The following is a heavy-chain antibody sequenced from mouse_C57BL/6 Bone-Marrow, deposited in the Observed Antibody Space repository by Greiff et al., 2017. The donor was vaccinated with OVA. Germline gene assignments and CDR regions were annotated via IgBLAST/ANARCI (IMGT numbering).Heavy chain of an antibody. D-gene: IGHD2-3*01. J-gene: IGHJ4*01. CDR1: GYSFTDYN. CDR3: VRGWLLPRDAMDF. V-gene: IGHV1-39*01. Sequence: EVQLQESGPELVKPGASVKISCKASGYSFTDYNMNWVKQSNGKSLEWIGVINPNYGTTSYNQKFKGKATLTVDQSSSTAYRQVNSLTSEDSAVYYGVRGWLLPRDAMDFWGRGTAITVTA. CDR2: INPNYGTT.